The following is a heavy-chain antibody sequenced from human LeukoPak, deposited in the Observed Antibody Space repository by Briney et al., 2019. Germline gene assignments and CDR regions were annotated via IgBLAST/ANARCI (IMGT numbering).Heavy chain of an antibody. V-gene: IGHV1-18*01. CDR1: GYTFTSYG. CDR2: ISAYNGNT. CDR3: ARDGRSVLRFLEWLSYNNWFDP. Sequence: ASVKVSCKASGYTFTSYGISWVRQAPGQGLEWMGWISAYNGNTNYAQKLQGRVTMTTDTSTSTAYMELRRLRSDDTAVYYCARDGRSVLRFLEWLSYNNWFDPWGQGTLVTVSS. D-gene: IGHD3-3*01. J-gene: IGHJ5*02.